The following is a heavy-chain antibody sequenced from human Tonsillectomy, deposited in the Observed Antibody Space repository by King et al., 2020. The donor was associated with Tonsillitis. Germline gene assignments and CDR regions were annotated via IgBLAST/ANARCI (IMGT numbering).Heavy chain of an antibody. CDR1: GGSISSSSYY. Sequence: QLQESGPGLVKPSETLSLTCTVSGGSISSSSYYWGWIRQPPGKGLEWIGSLYYSGSTFYNPSLKSRVTISVDTSKNQFSLRLISVTAADTAVYYCAGSRGLTTLTTDYWGQGTLVTVSS. V-gene: IGHV4-39*07. CDR2: LYYSGST. J-gene: IGHJ4*02. D-gene: IGHD4-17*01. CDR3: AGSRGLTTLTTDY.